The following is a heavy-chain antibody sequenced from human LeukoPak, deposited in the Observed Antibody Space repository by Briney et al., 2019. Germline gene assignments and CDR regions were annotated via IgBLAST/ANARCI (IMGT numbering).Heavy chain of an antibody. Sequence: PGGSLRLSCAAAGFTFSSYNMDWVRQAPGKGLEWVSFIDSSSRYIYQADSVKGRFTISRGYAKSSVFLQMNSLRAEDTAVYYCARVGGHCTSTSCPPPDYWGQGTLVTVSS. D-gene: IGHD2-2*01. V-gene: IGHV3-21*01. J-gene: IGHJ4*02. CDR1: GFTFSSYN. CDR2: IDSSSRYI. CDR3: ARVGGHCTSTSCPPPDY.